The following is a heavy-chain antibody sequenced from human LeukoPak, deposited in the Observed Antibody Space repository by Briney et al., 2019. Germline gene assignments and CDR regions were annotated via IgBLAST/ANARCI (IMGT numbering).Heavy chain of an antibody. Sequence: GGSLRLSCAASGFTFSEYEMNWVRQAPGKGLEWVSYISSSGSTIYYADSVKGRFTISRDNAKNSLYLQMNSLRAADTAVYYCARNNNNWDFDYWGQGTLVTVSS. CDR3: ARNNNNWDFDY. CDR1: GFTFSEYE. V-gene: IGHV3-48*03. J-gene: IGHJ4*02. CDR2: ISSSGSTI. D-gene: IGHD1-1*01.